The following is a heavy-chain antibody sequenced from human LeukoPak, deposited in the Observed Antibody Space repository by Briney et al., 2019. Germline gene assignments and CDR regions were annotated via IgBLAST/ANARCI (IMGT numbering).Heavy chain of an antibody. CDR2: ISSSNSAI. CDR3: ARDFGWAFDM. J-gene: IGHJ3*02. Sequence: PGGSLRLSCAASGFTFSSYSMNWVRQAPGEGLEWVSYISSSNSAIYYADSVTGRFTISSDNAKNSLYLQMNSLRAEDTAVYYCARDFGWAFDMWGQGTVVTVSS. D-gene: IGHD3-10*01. V-gene: IGHV3-48*01. CDR1: GFTFSSYS.